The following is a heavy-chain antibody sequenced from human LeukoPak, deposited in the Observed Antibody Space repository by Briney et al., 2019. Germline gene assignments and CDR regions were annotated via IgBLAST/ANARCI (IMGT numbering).Heavy chain of an antibody. CDR2: INPSGGST. CDR3: ARDLFRYSSTLDV. V-gene: IGHV1-46*01. Sequence: ASVKVSCKASGYTSTSYYMHWVRQAPGQGLEWMGIINPSGGSTSYAQKFQGRVTMTRDMSTSTVYMELSSLRSEDTAVYYCARDLFRYSSTLDVWGKGTTVTVSS. J-gene: IGHJ6*04. CDR1: GYTSTSYY. D-gene: IGHD6-13*01.